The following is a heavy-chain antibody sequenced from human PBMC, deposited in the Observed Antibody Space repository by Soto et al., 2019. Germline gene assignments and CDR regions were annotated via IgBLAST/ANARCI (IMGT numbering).Heavy chain of an antibody. D-gene: IGHD6-19*01. V-gene: IGHV1-69*06. CDR1: GGTFSSYA. Sequence: QVQLVQSGAEVKKPGSSVKVSCKASGGTFSSYAISWVRQAHGQGLEWMGGIIPIFGTANYAQKFQGRVTITADKSPSTADMELSSLRSEDTAVYYCARGGKGVAGTFFRQWGQGTLVTVSS. CDR2: IIPIFGTA. CDR3: ARGGKGVAGTFFRQ. J-gene: IGHJ4*02.